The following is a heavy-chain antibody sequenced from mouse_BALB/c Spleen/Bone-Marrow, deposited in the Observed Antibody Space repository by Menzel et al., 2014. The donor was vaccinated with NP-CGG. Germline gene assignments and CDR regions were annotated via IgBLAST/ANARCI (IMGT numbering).Heavy chain of an antibody. V-gene: IGHV1-14*01. D-gene: IGHD2-14*01. Sequence: VQLQHSGPELVKPGASVKMSCKASGYTFTSYVMHWVKQKPGQGLEWIGYINPYNDGTKYNEKFKGMATLTSDRSSSTAYMELSSLTSEDSAVYYCAKGGNYRYDFDYWGQGTTLTVSS. CDR3: AKGGNYRYDFDY. CDR2: INPYNDGT. J-gene: IGHJ2*01. CDR1: GYTFTSYV.